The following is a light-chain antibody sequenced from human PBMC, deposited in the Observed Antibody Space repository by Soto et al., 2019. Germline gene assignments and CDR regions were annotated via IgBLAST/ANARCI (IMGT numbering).Light chain of an antibody. J-gene: IGLJ1*01. CDR3: SSYTTSNTRQIV. CDR1: SSDVGGYNY. V-gene: IGLV2-14*03. CDR2: DVS. Sequence: QSLLTQPASMSGSPGQSITISCTGTSSDVGGYNYVSWYQHHPGKAPKLIIYDVSNRPSGVSNRFSGSKSGNTASLTISGLQPEDEADYYCSSYTTSNTRQIVFGTGTKVTVL.